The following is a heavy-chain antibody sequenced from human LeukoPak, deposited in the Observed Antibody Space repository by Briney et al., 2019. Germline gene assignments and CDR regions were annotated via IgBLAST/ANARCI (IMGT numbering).Heavy chain of an antibody. D-gene: IGHD4-23*01. CDR3: AGNPGYYYGMDV. CDR2: IYYSGST. V-gene: IGHV4-59*04. CDR1: GGSISSYY. Sequence: PSETLSLTCTVSGGSISSYYWSWIRQPPGKGLEWIGSIYYSGSTYYNPSLKSRVTISVDTSKNQFSLKLSSVTAADTAVYYCAGNPGYYYGMDVWGQGTTVTVSS. J-gene: IGHJ6*02.